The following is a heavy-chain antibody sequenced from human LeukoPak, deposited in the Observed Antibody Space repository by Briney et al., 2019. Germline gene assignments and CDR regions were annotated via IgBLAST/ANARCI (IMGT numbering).Heavy chain of an antibody. D-gene: IGHD2-8*01. CDR2: INHSGST. J-gene: IGHJ5*02. CDR1: GGSFSGYY. CDR3: ARGARGVYAISVWRPNWFDP. V-gene: IGHV4-34*01. Sequence: SETLSLTCAVYGGSFSGYYWSWIRQPPGKGLEWIGEINHSGSTNYNPSLKSRVTISVDTSKNQFSLKLSSVTAADTAVYYCARGARGVYAISVWRPNWFDPGGQGTLVTVSS.